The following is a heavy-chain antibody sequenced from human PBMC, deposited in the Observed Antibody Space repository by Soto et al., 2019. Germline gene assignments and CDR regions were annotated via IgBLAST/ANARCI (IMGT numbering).Heavy chain of an antibody. D-gene: IGHD7-27*01. CDR3: ASPGEGGTPTGH. V-gene: IGHV5-10-1*01. Sequence: GESLQISVQGSGYKFSNYWINSVRQMPGKGLERLGRIETGDSYTNYSPSFQGRDTISADTSISIAYLEWSSLKASDTAIYYCASPGEGGTPTGHRGQGTLVTVSS. CDR2: IETGDSYT. J-gene: IGHJ4*02. CDR1: GYKFSNYW.